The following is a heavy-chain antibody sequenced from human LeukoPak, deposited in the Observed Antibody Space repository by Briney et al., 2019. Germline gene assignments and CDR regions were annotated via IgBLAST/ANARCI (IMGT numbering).Heavy chain of an antibody. CDR2: INPNSGGT. Sequence: ASVKVSCKASGYTFTGYYMHWVRQAPGQGLEWMGWINPNSGGTNYAQKFQGWVTMTRDTSISTAYMELSRLRSDDTAVYYCAREELRYFDWNERTYYFDYWGQGTLVTVSS. D-gene: IGHD3-9*01. CDR3: AREELRYFDWNERTYYFDY. CDR1: GYTFTGYY. V-gene: IGHV1-2*04. J-gene: IGHJ4*02.